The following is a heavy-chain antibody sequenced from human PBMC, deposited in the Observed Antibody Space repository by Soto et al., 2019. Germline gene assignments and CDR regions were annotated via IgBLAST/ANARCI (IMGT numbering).Heavy chain of an antibody. Sequence: GGSLRLSCEASGFTFNTYSMHWVRQPPGKGLEWLAAISYDGTQKYYADSVKGRFIISRDNSKKTLYLEMNSLRAEDTAVYYCARAGGTTVTGLWHFDSWGQGTLVTVSS. CDR2: ISYDGTQK. CDR1: GFTFNTYS. V-gene: IGHV3-33*01. J-gene: IGHJ4*02. CDR3: ARAGGTTVTGLWHFDS. D-gene: IGHD4-17*01.